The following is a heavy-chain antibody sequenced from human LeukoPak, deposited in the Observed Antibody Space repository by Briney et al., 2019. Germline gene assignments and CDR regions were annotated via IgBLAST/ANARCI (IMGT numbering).Heavy chain of an antibody. CDR1: GFTFSDYW. Sequence: GGSLRLSCAASGFTFSDYWMHWVRHAPGKGLVWVSRISSDGSRVTYADSVKGRFTISRDNAKNSLYLQMNSLRVEDTAVYFCARDGGRRDDYWGQGTLVTVSS. J-gene: IGHJ4*02. CDR3: ARDGGRRDDY. D-gene: IGHD3-16*01. V-gene: IGHV3-74*01. CDR2: ISSDGSRV.